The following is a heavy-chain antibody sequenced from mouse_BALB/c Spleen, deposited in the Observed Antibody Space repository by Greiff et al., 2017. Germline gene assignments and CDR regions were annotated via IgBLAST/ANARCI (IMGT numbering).Heavy chain of an antibody. CDR2: ISDGGSYT. V-gene: IGHV5-4*02. J-gene: IGHJ3*01. D-gene: IGHD1-1*01. Sequence: EVKLMESGGGLVKPGGSLKLSCAASGFTFSDYYMYWVRQTPEKRLEWVATISDGGSYTYYPDSVKGRFTISRDNAKNNLYLQMSSLKSEDTAMYYCARRRGYYGSSSGFAYWGQGTLVTVSA. CDR1: GFTFSDYY. CDR3: ARRRGYYGSSSGFAY.